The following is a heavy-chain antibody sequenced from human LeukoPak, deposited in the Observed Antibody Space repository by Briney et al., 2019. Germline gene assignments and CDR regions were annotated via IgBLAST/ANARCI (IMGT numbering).Heavy chain of an antibody. CDR2: IDPNSGDT. CDR1: GHSFNAYY. CDR3: ATFTAPRNAFDL. D-gene: IGHD3-16*01. V-gene: IGHV1-2*06. J-gene: IGHJ3*01. Sequence: ASVKVSCKASGHSFNAYYIHWVRQAPGQGLQWMGRIDPNSGDTKYTQKFQGRVSMTRDTSISTAYMELSRLTSDDTAVYYCATFTAPRNAFDLWGQGTRVTVAS.